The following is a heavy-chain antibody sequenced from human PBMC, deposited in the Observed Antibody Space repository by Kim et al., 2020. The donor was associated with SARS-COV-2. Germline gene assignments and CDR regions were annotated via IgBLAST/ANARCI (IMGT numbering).Heavy chain of an antibody. D-gene: IGHD2-15*01. CDR3: ARDARGHSLPMDH. Sequence: GGSLRLSCADSGFTFSRYWMSWVRQAPERGLEWVASISQDGSEKAYVDSVKGRFTISRDNAKNSLYLQMNSLRADDTAVYYCARDARGHSLPMDHWGQGTLVTVSS. V-gene: IGHV3-7*01. J-gene: IGHJ4*02. CDR2: ISQDGSEK. CDR1: GFTFSRYW.